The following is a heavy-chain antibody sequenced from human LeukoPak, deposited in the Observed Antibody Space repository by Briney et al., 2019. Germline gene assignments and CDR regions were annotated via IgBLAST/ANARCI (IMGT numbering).Heavy chain of an antibody. CDR1: GFTFSSYS. V-gene: IGHV3-21*01. CDR2: ISSSSSSYI. Sequence: GGSLRLSCAASGFTFSSYSMNWVRQAPGKGLEWVSSISSSSSSYIYYADSVKGRFTISRDNAKNSLYLQMNSLRAEDTAVYYCAATGGSGSYSFDPWGQGTLVTVSS. CDR3: AATGGSGSYSFDP. J-gene: IGHJ5*02. D-gene: IGHD3-10*01.